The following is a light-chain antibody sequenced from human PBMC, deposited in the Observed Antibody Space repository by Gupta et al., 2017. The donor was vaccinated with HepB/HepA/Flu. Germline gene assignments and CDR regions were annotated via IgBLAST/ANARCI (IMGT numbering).Light chain of an antibody. J-gene: IGKJ1*01. CDR2: TAS. CDR3: QHRDITPWT. Sequence: DIQMTQSPSSLSASVGDIVTITCRASQSISSYLNWYQQKPGKAPKLLIYTASNLQSGVPSRFSGSGSGTDFTLTISSLQPEDFATYYCQHRDITPWTFGQGTKVEIK. V-gene: IGKV1-39*01. CDR1: QSISSY.